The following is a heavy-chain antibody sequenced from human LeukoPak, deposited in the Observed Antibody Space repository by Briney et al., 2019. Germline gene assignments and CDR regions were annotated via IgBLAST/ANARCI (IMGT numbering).Heavy chain of an antibody. CDR2: ISYDGSNK. D-gene: IGHD6-19*01. CDR1: GFTFSSYA. CDR3: ARFSGYSSGWNY. V-gene: IGHV3-30-3*01. Sequence: PGGSLRLSCAASGFTFSSYAMHWVRQAPGKGLEWVAVISYDGSNKYYADSVKGRFTISRDNSKNTLYLQMNSLRAEDTAVYYCARFSGYSSGWNYWGQGTLVTVSS. J-gene: IGHJ4*02.